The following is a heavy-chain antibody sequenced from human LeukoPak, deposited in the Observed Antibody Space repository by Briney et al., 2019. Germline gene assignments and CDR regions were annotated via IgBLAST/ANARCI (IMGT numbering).Heavy chain of an antibody. J-gene: IGHJ4*02. D-gene: IGHD4-23*01. CDR1: GFTFSKYT. CDR2: ISGSGGST. V-gene: IGHV3-23*01. Sequence: GGSLRLSCVASGFTFSKYTMSWVRQAPGKGLEWVSAISGSGGSTYYADSVKGRFTISRDNSKNTLYLQMNSLRAEDTAVYYCAKDQATVVTTSFDYWGQGTLVTVSS. CDR3: AKDQATVVTTSFDY.